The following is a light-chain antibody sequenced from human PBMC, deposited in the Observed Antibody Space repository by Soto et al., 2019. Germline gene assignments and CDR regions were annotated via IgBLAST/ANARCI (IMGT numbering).Light chain of an antibody. CDR2: DVS. Sequence: QSVLTQPASVSGSPGQSITISCTGTSSDVGAYNFVSWYQQHPGKVPKHMIFDVSSRPSGVSDRFSGSKSGNTASLTISGLQAEDEGDYYCSSYTSSSTHVFGSGTKVTVL. CDR1: SSDVGAYNF. V-gene: IGLV2-14*03. CDR3: SSYTSSSTHV. J-gene: IGLJ1*01.